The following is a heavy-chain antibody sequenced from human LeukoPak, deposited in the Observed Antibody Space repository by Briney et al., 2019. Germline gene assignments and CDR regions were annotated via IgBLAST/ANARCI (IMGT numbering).Heavy chain of an antibody. CDR1: GFTFSSYG. CDR2: ISGSGGST. CDR3: AKEWCSGGSCGMGY. Sequence: GGSLRLSCAASGFTFSSYGMSWVRQAPGKGLEWVSAISGSGGSTYYADSVKGRFTISRDNSKNTLYLQMNSLRAEDTAVYYCAKEWCSGGSCGMGYWGQGTLVTVSS. D-gene: IGHD2-15*01. V-gene: IGHV3-23*01. J-gene: IGHJ4*02.